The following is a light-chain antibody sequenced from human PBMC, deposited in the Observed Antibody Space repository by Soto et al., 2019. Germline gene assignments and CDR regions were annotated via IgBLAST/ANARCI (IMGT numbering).Light chain of an antibody. CDR2: RNN. Sequence: QPVLTQPPSATGTPGQRVTISCSGSSSNIGSNYVYWYQQLPGTAPKLLIYRNNQRPSGVPVRFSGFKSGTSASLAISGLGAEYEADYYCAAWDDSLSGSVFGTGTKLAVL. CDR1: SSNIGSNY. V-gene: IGLV1-47*01. J-gene: IGLJ1*01. CDR3: AAWDDSLSGSV.